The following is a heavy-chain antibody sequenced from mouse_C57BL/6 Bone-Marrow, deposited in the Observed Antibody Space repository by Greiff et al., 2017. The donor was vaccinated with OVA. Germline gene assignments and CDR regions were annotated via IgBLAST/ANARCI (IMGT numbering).Heavy chain of an antibody. J-gene: IGHJ4*01. Sequence: DVMLVESGGGLVQPGGSLKLSRAASGFTFSDYYMYWVRQTPEKRLEWVAYISNGGGSTYYPDTVKGRFTISRDNAKNTLYLQMSRLKSEDTAMYYCARHGQLRLRGAMDYWGQGTSVTVSS. V-gene: IGHV5-12*01. CDR3: ARHGQLRLRGAMDY. CDR1: GFTFSDYY. CDR2: ISNGGGST. D-gene: IGHD3-2*02.